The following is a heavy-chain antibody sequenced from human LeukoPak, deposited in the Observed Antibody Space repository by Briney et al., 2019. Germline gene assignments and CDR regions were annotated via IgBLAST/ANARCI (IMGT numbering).Heavy chain of an antibody. D-gene: IGHD1-26*01. V-gene: IGHV4-59*07. Sequence: SVTLSLICTVSGGPINTYYWSWIRQPPGKGLEGIGYIYYSGSTNYNPSLKSRVTISVDTSKNQFSLKLSSVTAADTAVYYCARPLMGARVFDYWGQGTLVTVSS. J-gene: IGHJ4*02. CDR2: IYYSGST. CDR1: GGPINTYY. CDR3: ARPLMGARVFDY.